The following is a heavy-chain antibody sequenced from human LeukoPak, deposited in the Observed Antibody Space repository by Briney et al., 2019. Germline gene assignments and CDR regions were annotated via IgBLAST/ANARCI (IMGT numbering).Heavy chain of an antibody. Sequence: GGSLRLSCAASGFTFSSYSMNWVRQAPGEGLEWVSSISSSSSYIYYADSVKGRFTISRDNAKNSLYLQMNSLRAEDTAVYYCASPGYSSSWTPFDYWGQGTLVTVSS. J-gene: IGHJ4*02. D-gene: IGHD6-13*01. CDR2: ISSSSSYI. CDR1: GFTFSSYS. CDR3: ASPGYSSSWTPFDY. V-gene: IGHV3-21*01.